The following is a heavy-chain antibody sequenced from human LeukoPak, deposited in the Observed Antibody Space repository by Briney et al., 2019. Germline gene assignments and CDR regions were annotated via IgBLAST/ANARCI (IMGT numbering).Heavy chain of an antibody. Sequence: SETLSLTCAVSGYSITTYYWSWIRQPPGKGLEWIGYMYYSGSANYNPSLKSRVTMSADTSKNQCSLHLSSVTAADTALYYCARLYSANWSPYYFDYWGQGILVTVSS. V-gene: IGHV4-59*08. J-gene: IGHJ4*02. CDR2: MYYSGSA. CDR1: GYSITTYY. CDR3: ARLYSANWSPYYFDY. D-gene: IGHD6-13*01.